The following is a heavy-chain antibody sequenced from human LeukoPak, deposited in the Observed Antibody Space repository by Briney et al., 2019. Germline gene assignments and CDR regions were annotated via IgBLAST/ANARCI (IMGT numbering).Heavy chain of an antibody. D-gene: IGHD3-22*01. CDR1: GFTFDDCA. Sequence: GGSLRLSCAASGFTFDDCAMHWVRQAPGKGLEWVSGISWDSGTIGYADSVKGRFTISRDNTKNSLYLQMNSLRAEDTDFYYCARGLDSSAVDAFDFWGQGTMVTVSS. CDR2: ISWDSGTI. J-gene: IGHJ3*01. CDR3: ARGLDSSAVDAFDF. V-gene: IGHV3-9*01.